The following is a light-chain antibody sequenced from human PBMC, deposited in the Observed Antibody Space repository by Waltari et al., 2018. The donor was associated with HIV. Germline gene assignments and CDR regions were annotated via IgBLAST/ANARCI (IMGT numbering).Light chain of an antibody. CDR1: QAISNS. J-gene: IGKJ4*01. Sequence: DIQMTQSPSSLSASVGDRDTITCRASQAISNSLAWYQQKPGKAPKLLLYAASRLESGVPSRFSGSRSGTDYALTISSLQPEDFAVYYCQQYFSPPPLTFGGGTKVEIK. CDR2: AAS. CDR3: QQYFSPPPLT. V-gene: IGKV1-NL1*01.